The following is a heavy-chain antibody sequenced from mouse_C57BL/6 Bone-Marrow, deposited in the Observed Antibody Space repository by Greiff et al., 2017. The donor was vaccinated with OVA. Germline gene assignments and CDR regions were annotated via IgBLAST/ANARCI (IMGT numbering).Heavy chain of an antibody. V-gene: IGHV1-82*01. CDR2: IYPGDGDT. D-gene: IGHD2-4*01. J-gene: IGHJ3*01. CDR3: ARYHYDFSWFAY. Sequence: VQLQQSGPELVKPGASVKISCKASGYAFSSSWMNWVKQRPGKGLEWIGRIYPGDGDTNYNGKFKGKATLTADKSSSTAYMQLSSLTSEDSAVYFCARYHYDFSWFAYWGQGTLVTVSA. CDR1: GYAFSSSW.